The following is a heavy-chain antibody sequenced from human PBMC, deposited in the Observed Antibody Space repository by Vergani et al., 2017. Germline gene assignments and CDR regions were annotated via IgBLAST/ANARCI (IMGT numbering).Heavy chain of an antibody. V-gene: IGHV7-4-1*02. Sequence: QVQLVQSGSELKKPGASVKVSCKASGYTFTSYAMNWVRQAPGQGLEWMGWINTNTGNPTYAQGFTGRFVFSLDTSVSTAFLQISSLKAEDTAVYFCARDRCRXTSCPYYYYGMDVWGQGTTVTVSS. CDR1: GYTFTSYA. CDR3: ARDRCRXTSCPYYYYGMDV. J-gene: IGHJ6*02. D-gene: IGHD2-2*01. CDR2: INTNTGNP.